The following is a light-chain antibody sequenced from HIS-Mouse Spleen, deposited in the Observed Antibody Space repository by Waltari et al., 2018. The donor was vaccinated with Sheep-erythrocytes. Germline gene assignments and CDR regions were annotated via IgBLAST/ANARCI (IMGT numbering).Light chain of an antibody. CDR3: YSTDSSGNHRV. Sequence: SYELTQPPSVSVSPGQTARITCSGDSLPKNYAYWYQQKSGQAPVLVIYEDSKRPSGIPERFTGPRAGTQATLTISGAQVEDEADYYCYSTDSSGNHRVFGTGTKVTVL. J-gene: IGLJ1*01. V-gene: IGLV3-10*01. CDR1: SLPKNY. CDR2: EDS.